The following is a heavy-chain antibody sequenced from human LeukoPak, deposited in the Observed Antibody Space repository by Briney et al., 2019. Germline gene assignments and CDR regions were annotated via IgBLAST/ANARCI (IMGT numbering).Heavy chain of an antibody. CDR2: IDHSGTT. V-gene: IGHV4-59*08. CDR1: GASISSYY. D-gene: IGHD2-15*01. Sequence: SETLSLTCTVSGASISSYYWSWIRQPPGKGLEWIGHIDHSGTTKYNPSLNSRVTISIDTSKNQFSLKLTSVTAADTAVYSCARQAYCSDVTCNPFDYWGQGTLVTVSS. CDR3: ARQAYCSDVTCNPFDY. J-gene: IGHJ4*02.